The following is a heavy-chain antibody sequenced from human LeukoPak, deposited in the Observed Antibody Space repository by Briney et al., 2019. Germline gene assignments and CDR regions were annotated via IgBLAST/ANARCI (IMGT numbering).Heavy chain of an antibody. CDR2: IYYSGST. CDR3: ARVEMNVRFLEWLLGPFDY. Sequence: SETLSLTCTVSGGSISSRDYYWSWIRQPPGKGLEWIGYIYYSGSTYYNPYLKSRVTISVDTSKNQYSLKLSSVTAADTAVYYCARVEMNVRFLEWLLGPFDYWGQGTLVTVSS. V-gene: IGHV4-30-4*08. CDR1: GGSISSRDYY. J-gene: IGHJ4*02. D-gene: IGHD3-3*01.